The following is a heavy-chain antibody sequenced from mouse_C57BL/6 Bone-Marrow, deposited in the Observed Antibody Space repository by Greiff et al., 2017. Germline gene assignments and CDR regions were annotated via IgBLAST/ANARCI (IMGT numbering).Heavy chain of an antibody. V-gene: IGHV5-6*01. Sequence: DVHLVESGGDLVKPGGSLKLSCAASGFTFSSYGMSWVRQTPDKRLEWVATLSSGGSYTYYPDSVKGRFTISRDNAKNTLYLQMSSLKSEDTAMYYCARRAYAMDYWGQGTSVTVSS. CDR3: ARRAYAMDY. CDR1: GFTFSSYG. CDR2: LSSGGSYT. J-gene: IGHJ4*01.